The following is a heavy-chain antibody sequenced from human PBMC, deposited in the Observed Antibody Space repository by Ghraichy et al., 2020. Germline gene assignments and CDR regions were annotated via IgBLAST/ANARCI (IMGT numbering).Heavy chain of an antibody. Sequence: GESLNISCAASGFTFSSHFMHWVRQAPGKGLEWVAIISHDGYNEYYADSVKGRFTVSRDNSKNTLYLQMNSLRREDTAVYYCSSDYGGFDPWGQGTLVTVSS. CDR3: SSDYGGFDP. V-gene: IGHV3-30-3*01. CDR1: GFTFSSHF. CDR2: ISHDGYNE. D-gene: IGHD4/OR15-4a*01. J-gene: IGHJ5*02.